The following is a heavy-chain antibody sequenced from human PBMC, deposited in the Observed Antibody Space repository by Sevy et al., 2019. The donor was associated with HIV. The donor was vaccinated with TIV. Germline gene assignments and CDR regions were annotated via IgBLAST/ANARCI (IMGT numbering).Heavy chain of an antibody. CDR2: ITVYNGNT. D-gene: IGHD3-10*01. Sequence: ASVKVSCKASGYTFTSYGMSWVRQAPGQGLEWMGWITVYNGNTNCAQKLQGRVTMTTDTSTSTAYMELRSLRSDDTAVYYCAREAITMVRGVIIAFDDWGQGTLVTVSS. CDR1: GYTFTSYG. CDR3: AREAITMVRGVIIAFDD. V-gene: IGHV1-18*01. J-gene: IGHJ4*02.